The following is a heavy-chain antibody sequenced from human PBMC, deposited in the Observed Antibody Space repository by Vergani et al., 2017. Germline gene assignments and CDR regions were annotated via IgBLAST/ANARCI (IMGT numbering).Heavy chain of an antibody. Sequence: EVQLVQSGAEVKKPGESLKISCKGSGYSFTSYWIGWVRQMPGKGLEWMGRIYPGDSDTRYSPSFQGQVTISADKSISTAYLQWSSLKASDTAMYYCARVPATATYYYYGMDVWGQGTTVTVSS. D-gene: IGHD2-2*01. J-gene: IGHJ6*02. CDR2: IYPGDSDT. V-gene: IGHV5-51*01. CDR1: GYSFTSYW. CDR3: ARVPATATYYYYGMDV.